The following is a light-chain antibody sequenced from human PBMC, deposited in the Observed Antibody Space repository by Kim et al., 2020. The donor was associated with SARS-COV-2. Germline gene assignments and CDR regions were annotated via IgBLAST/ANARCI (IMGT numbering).Light chain of an antibody. J-gene: IGLJ3*02. V-gene: IGLV2-14*03. CDR2: DVS. CDR3: SSYTSSSTWV. Sequence: QSALTQPASVSGSPGQSITISCTGTSSDVGGYNYVSWYQQHPGKAPKLMIYDVSNRPSGVSNRFSGSKSGNTVSLTISGLQAEDEADYYCSSYTSSSTWVFGGGTQLTVL. CDR1: SSDVGGYNY.